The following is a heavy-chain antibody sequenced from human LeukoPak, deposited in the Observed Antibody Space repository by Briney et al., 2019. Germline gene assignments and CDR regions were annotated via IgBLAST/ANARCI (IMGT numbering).Heavy chain of an antibody. J-gene: IGHJ5*02. CDR2: IYPGDSDT. D-gene: IGHD3-22*01. V-gene: IGHV5-51*01. CDR3: ARSPSHYYYDSSGYLRPNWFDP. Sequence: RGESLKISCKGSGYSFTSYWIVWVRQMPGEGLEWMGIIYPGDSDTRYSPSFQGQVTISADKSISTAYLQWSSLKASDTAMYYCARSPSHYYYDSSGYLRPNWFDPWGQGTLVTVSS. CDR1: GYSFTSYW.